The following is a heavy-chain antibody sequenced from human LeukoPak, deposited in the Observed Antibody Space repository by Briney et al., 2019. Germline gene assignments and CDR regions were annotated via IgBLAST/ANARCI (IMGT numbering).Heavy chain of an antibody. J-gene: IGHJ4*02. CDR3: ARLRLGETAPQFDY. D-gene: IGHD3-16*01. Sequence: SVKVSCKASGGTFSSYAISWVRQPPGQGLEWMGGIIPIFGTANYAQKLQGRVTITTDESTSTAYMELSSLRSEDTAVYYCARLRLGETAPQFDYWGQGTLVTVSS. CDR1: GGTFSSYA. CDR2: IIPIFGTA. V-gene: IGHV1-69*05.